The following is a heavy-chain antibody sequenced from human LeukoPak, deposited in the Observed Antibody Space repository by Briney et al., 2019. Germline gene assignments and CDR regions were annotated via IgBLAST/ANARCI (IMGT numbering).Heavy chain of an antibody. CDR3: ARSVTDSSGYYYGY. V-gene: IGHV3-11*01. D-gene: IGHD3-22*01. Sequence: GGSLRLSCAASGFTFSDYYMSWIRQAPGKGLEWVSYISSSGSTIYYADSVKGRFTISRDNAKNSLYLQTNSLRAEDTAVYYCARSVTDSSGYYYGYWGQGTLVTVSS. CDR1: GFTFSDYY. CDR2: ISSSGSTI. J-gene: IGHJ4*02.